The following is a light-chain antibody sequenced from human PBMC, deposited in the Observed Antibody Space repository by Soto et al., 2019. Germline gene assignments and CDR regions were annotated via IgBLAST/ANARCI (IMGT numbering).Light chain of an antibody. CDR2: WAS. J-gene: IGKJ2*01. V-gene: IGKV4-1*01. CDR1: QSVLYRSSNKNY. CDR3: QQYYSAPQT. Sequence: DIVMTQSPDSLAVSLGERATINCKSSQSVLYRSSNKNYLAWYPQKPGQPPKLLIYWASTRESGVPDRFSGSGSGTDFTLTISSLQAEDVAVYYCQQYYSAPQTFGQGTKLEIK.